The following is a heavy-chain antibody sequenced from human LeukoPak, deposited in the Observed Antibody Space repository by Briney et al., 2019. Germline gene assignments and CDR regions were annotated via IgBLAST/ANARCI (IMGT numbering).Heavy chain of an antibody. J-gene: IGHJ5*02. Sequence: ASMKVSCKASGYAFTGYYIHWVRQAPGQGLEWMGWINPGGGVTKSAQKFQGRVTMTTDKSINTVYMELSRLRSDDTAVYYCARDRVLDSSSAYWFDPWGQGTLVTVSS. CDR3: ARDRVLDSSSAYWFDP. CDR2: INPGGGVT. D-gene: IGHD6-13*01. CDR1: GYAFTGYY. V-gene: IGHV1-2*02.